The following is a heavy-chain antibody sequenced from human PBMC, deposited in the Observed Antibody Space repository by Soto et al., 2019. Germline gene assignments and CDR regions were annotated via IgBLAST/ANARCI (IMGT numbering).Heavy chain of an antibody. J-gene: IGHJ5*02. V-gene: IGHV4-59*01. CDR3: ARSPGGWFDP. CDR2: IYYSGST. Sequence: ETLSLTCTVSGDSISNNYWNWIRQPPGKGLEWIGYIYYSGSTNYNPSLKSRVTISVDTSKNQFSMKLSSVSAADTAVYYCARSPGGWFDPWGQGTLVTVSS. CDR1: GDSISNNY.